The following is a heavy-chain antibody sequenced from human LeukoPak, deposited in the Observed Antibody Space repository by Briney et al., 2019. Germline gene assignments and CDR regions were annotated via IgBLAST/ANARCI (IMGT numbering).Heavy chain of an antibody. D-gene: IGHD5-18*01. CDR2: ISGSGSST. V-gene: IGHV3-23*01. J-gene: IGHJ4*02. Sequence: GGSLRLSCAASGFTFSSYAMNWVRQAPGKGLEWVSAISGSGSSTYYADSVKGRFTISRDNSKNTLYLQMNSLRAEDTAVYYCAKGGYGGFTYAADWGQGTLVTVSS. CDR3: AKGGYGGFTYAAD. CDR1: GFTFSSYA.